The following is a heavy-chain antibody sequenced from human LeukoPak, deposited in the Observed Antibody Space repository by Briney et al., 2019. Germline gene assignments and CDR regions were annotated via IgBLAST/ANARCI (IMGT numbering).Heavy chain of an antibody. CDR1: GGSFSGYY. V-gene: IGHV4-34*01. Sequence: SETLSLTCAVYGGSFSGYYWSWIRQPPGKGLEWIGEINYSGSTNYNPSLKSRVTISVDTSKNQFSLKLSSVTAADTAVYYCARGRSGSLRRGFVDYWGQGTLVTVSS. J-gene: IGHJ4*02. CDR2: INYSGST. D-gene: IGHD1-26*01. CDR3: ARGRSGSLRRGFVDY.